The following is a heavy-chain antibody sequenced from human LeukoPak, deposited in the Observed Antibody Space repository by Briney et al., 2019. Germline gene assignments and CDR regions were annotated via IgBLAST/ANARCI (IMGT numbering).Heavy chain of an antibody. D-gene: IGHD5-24*01. J-gene: IGHJ6*03. CDR2: INHSGST. V-gene: IGHV4-34*01. CDR3: ARLGGGYNSYYYYYMEV. Sequence: SETLSLTCTVSGGSISSYYWSWIRQPPGKGLEWIGEINHSGSTNYNPSLKSRVTISVDTSKNQFSLKLSSVTAADTAVYYCARLGGGYNSYYYYYMEVWGKGTTVTISS. CDR1: GGSISSYY.